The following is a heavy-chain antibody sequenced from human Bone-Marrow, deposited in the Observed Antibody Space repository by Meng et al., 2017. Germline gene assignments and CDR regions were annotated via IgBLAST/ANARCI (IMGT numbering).Heavy chain of an antibody. D-gene: IGHD3-10*01. J-gene: IGHJ4*02. Sequence: GGSLRLCCAASGFTFSNYAMNWVRQAPGKGLEWVSVISTSGRITYYADSVKGRFTISRDNSQNTVHLQMNSLTAEDTALYYCAKGGVAQGRGYWGQGTLVTVSS. CDR2: ISTSGRIT. V-gene: IGHV3-23*01. CDR1: GFTFSNYA. CDR3: AKGGVAQGRGY.